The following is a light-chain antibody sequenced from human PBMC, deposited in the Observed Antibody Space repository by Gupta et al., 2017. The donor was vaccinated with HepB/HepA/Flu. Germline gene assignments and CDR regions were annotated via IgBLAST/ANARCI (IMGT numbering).Light chain of an antibody. CDR3: CSYAGGYTWV. CDR2: DVN. J-gene: IGLJ3*02. CDR1: NSDVGGYEY. Sequence: QSALTQPRSVSGSPGQSVTISCTGTNSDVGGYEYVSWYQQHPGKAPKLMSYDVNKRPSGVPDRFSGSKSGNTASLTISGLQAEDEADYYCCSYAGGYTWVFGGGTKLTVL. V-gene: IGLV2-11*01.